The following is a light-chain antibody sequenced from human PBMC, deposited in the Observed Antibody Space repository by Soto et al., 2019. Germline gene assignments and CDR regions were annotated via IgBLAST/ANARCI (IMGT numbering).Light chain of an antibody. CDR1: NIGSKS. V-gene: IGLV3-21*02. J-gene: IGLJ1*01. Sequence: SYELTKPPSVSVAPGQTARITCGGKNIGSKSVHWYQQKPGQAPVLVVYDDSDRPSGIPERFSGSNAGNTATLTDSSVVAVDEADYYCQVWDTNSDHHYVFGTGTKVTVL. CDR2: DDS. CDR3: QVWDTNSDHHYV.